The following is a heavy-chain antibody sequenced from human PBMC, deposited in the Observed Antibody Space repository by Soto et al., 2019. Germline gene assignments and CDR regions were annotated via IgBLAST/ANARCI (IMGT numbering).Heavy chain of an antibody. J-gene: IGHJ4*02. CDR1: GASISSSNW. D-gene: IGHD4-17*01. V-gene: IGHV4-4*02. Sequence: SETLSLTCAVSGASISSSNWWSWVRQPPGKGLEWIGQIYHGGSTNYNPSLKSRVTISVDKSKNQFSLKLSSVTAADTAVYYCARDTGINYFDYWGQGTLVTVSS. CDR3: ARDTGINYFDY. CDR2: IYHGGST.